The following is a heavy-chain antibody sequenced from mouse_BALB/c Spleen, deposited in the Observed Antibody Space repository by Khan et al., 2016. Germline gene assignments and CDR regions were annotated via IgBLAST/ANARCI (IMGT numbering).Heavy chain of an antibody. CDR3: ARRGGYYGNYGFAY. V-gene: IGHV2-4-1*01. CDR2: IWSGGNT. D-gene: IGHD2-1*01. Sequence: QVQLKESGPGLVQPSQSLSITCTVSDFSLTSYGVHWVRQSPGKGLEWLGVIWSGGNTDYNAAFISRLSISKDNSKSQVFFKMNSLQADDTAIYYCARRGGYYGNYGFAYWGQGTLVTVSA. CDR1: DFSLTSYG. J-gene: IGHJ3*01.